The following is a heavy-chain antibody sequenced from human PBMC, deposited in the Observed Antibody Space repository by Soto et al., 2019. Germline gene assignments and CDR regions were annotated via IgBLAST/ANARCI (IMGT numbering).Heavy chain of an antibody. J-gene: IGHJ4*02. CDR1: GYTFTSYG. D-gene: IGHD1-26*01. CDR3: XXXXXVGLFDY. Sequence: QVQLVQSGAEVKKPGASVKVSCKASGYTFTSYGISWVRQAPGQGLEWMGWISAYNGNTNYAQKLQGRVTMTTDTXXXXXXXXXXXXXXXXXXXXXXXXXXXVGLFDYWGQGTLVTVSS. CDR2: ISAYNGNT. V-gene: IGHV1-18*01.